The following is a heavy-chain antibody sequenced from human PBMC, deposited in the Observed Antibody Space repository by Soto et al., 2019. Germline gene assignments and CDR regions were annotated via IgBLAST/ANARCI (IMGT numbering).Heavy chain of an antibody. CDR3: ARDLYGDYVVDL. CDR2: ISSSTGTT. CDR1: GFTFSRYS. J-gene: IGHJ5*02. Sequence: HSGGSLRLSCAASGFTFSRYSMNWVRQAPGKGLEWISYISSSTGTTYYADSVKGRFTISRDNAESSLYLQMNSLRAEDTAVYYCARDLYGDYVVDLWGQGTLVTVSS. D-gene: IGHD4-17*01. V-gene: IGHV3-48*01.